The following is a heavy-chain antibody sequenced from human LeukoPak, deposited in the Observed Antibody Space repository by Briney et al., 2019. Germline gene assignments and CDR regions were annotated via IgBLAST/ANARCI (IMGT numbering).Heavy chain of an antibody. J-gene: IGHJ3*02. CDR1: GFTVSSNY. D-gene: IGHD4/OR15-4a*01. V-gene: IGHV3-53*01. CDR2: IYSGGST. Sequence: GGSLRLSCAASGFTVSSNYMSWVRQAPGKGLEWVSVIYSGGSTYYADSVKGRFTISRDNAKNSLYLQMNSLRAEDTAVYYCAREGALPNAFDIWGQGTMVTVSS. CDR3: AREGALPNAFDI.